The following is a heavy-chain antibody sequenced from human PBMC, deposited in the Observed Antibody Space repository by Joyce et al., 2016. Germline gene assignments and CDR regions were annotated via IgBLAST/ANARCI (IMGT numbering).Heavy chain of an antibody. D-gene: IGHD4-11*01. V-gene: IGHV4-34*01. CDR1: GGSFSEYY. J-gene: IGHJ5*02. Sequence: VQLQQWGAGLLKPSETLSITCAVYGGSFSEYYWSWIRQLPGKGLEWIGEIIHSGLTNHNPSLKSRVTMSIDTSKNEFTLNLSSVTAADTAVYYCARGYYSKYDDPWGQGSLVTVSS. CDR2: IIHSGLT. CDR3: ARGYYSKYDDP.